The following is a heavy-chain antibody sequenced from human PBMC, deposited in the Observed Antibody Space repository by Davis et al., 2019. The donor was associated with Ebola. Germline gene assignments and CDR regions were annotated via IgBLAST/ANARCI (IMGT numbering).Heavy chain of an antibody. J-gene: IGHJ5*02. CDR2: IKQDGSEK. V-gene: IGHV3-7*01. CDR3: ARLYDDFWGSVRWFDP. D-gene: IGHD3-3*01. Sequence: GGSLRLSCAASGFTFSSYWMSWVRQAPGKGLEWVANIKQDGSEKYYVDSVKGRFTISRDNAKNSLYLQMNSLRAEDTAVYYCARLYDDFWGSVRWFDPWGQGTLVTVSS. CDR1: GFTFSSYW.